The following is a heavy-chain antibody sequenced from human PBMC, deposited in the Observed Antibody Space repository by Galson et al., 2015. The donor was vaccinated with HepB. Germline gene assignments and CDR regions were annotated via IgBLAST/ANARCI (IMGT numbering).Heavy chain of an antibody. Sequence: ALRLSCAASGFTFSNFAMSWVRQAPGKGLQWVSIISPSGGATYYADSVKGRFTISRDNSKNTLYLQMNSLRADDTAVFYCAKDRDYYDSNGYYYLFSWGQGTLVTVSS. J-gene: IGHJ4*02. CDR3: AKDRDYYDSNGYYYLFS. CDR2: ISPSGGAT. V-gene: IGHV3-23*01. CDR1: GFTFSNFA. D-gene: IGHD3-22*01.